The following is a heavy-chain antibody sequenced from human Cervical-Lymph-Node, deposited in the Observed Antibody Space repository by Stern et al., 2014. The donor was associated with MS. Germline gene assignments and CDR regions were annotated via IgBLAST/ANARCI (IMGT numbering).Heavy chain of an antibody. CDR1: GGTFNNYA. V-gene: IGHV1-69*01. CDR3: ARAAVSYYDFWSGYYPSYYNYGMGV. Sequence: VQLVESGAEVKKPGSSVKVSCKASGGTFNNYAISWVRQAPGQGLEWMGGIIPMFGTANYAQKFQGRVTITADESTSTAYMELSSLRSEDTAVYYCARAAVSYYDFWSGYYPSYYNYGMGVWGQGTTVTVSS. CDR2: IIPMFGTA. D-gene: IGHD3-3*01. J-gene: IGHJ6*02.